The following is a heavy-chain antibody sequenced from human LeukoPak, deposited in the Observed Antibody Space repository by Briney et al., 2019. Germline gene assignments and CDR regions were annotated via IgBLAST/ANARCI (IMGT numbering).Heavy chain of an antibody. J-gene: IGHJ4*02. Sequence: SETLSLTYTVSGGSISSYYWSWIRQPPGKGLEWIGYIYYSGSTNYNPSLKSRVTISVDTSKNQFSLKLSSVTAADTAVYYCASLSYDSSGYYLDYWGQGTLVTVSS. CDR2: IYYSGST. CDR1: GGSISSYY. CDR3: ASLSYDSSGYYLDY. D-gene: IGHD3-22*01. V-gene: IGHV4-59*01.